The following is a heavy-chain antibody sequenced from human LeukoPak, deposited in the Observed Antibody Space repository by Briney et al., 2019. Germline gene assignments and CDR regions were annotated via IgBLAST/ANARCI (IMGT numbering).Heavy chain of an antibody. J-gene: IGHJ4*02. CDR3: ARGSGVTIFGVVIAYFDY. CDR2: VDPEDGET. CDR1: GYTFTDYY. Sequence: ASVKVSCKVSGYTFTDYYMHWVQQAPGKGLEWMGLVDPEDGETIYAEKFQGRVTITADTSISTAYMELSRLRSDDTAVYYCARGSGVTIFGVVIAYFDYWGQGTLVTVSS. V-gene: IGHV1-69-2*01. D-gene: IGHD3-3*01.